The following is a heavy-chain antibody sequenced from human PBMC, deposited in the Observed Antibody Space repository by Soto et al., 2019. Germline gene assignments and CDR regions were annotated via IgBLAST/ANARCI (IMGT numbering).Heavy chain of an antibody. CDR3: AREWEVGAIGY. CDR2: IYYSGST. D-gene: IGHD1-26*01. V-gene: IGHV4-30-4*01. J-gene: IGHJ4*02. CDR1: GGSISSGDYY. Sequence: SETLSLTCTVSGGSISSGDYYWSWIRQPPGKGLEWIGYIYYSGSTYYNPSLKSRVTISVDTSKNQFSLKLSSVTAADTAVYYCAREWEVGAIGYWGQGTLVTVSS.